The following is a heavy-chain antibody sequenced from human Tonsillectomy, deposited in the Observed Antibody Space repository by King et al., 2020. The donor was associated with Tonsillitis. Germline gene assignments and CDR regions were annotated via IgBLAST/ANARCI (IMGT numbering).Heavy chain of an antibody. J-gene: IGHJ4*02. CDR3: ARGQWGSSWYYFDY. D-gene: IGHD6-13*01. CDR1: GGSISSYY. V-gene: IGHV4-59*01. Sequence: VQLQESGPGLVKPSETLSLTCTVSGGSISSYYWSWIRQPPGKGLEWIGYIYYSGSTNYNPSLKSRVTISVDTSKNQFSLKLSSLTAADTAVYYCARGQWGSSWYYFDYWGQGTLVTVSS. CDR2: IYYSGST.